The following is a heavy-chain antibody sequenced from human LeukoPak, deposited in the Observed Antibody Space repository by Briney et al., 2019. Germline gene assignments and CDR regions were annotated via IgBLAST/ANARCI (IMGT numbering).Heavy chain of an antibody. J-gene: IGHJ3*02. CDR3: ARARAYDSSGYSVSNDAFDI. D-gene: IGHD3-22*01. CDR2: IYPGDSDT. V-gene: IGHV5-51*01. Sequence: GASLKISCKGSGYIFTSYWIGLGRQMPGKGLEWMGIIYPGDSDTRYSPSFQGQVTISADKSISTAYLQWSSLKASDTAMYYCARARAYDSSGYSVSNDAFDIWGQGTMVTVSS. CDR1: GYIFTSYW.